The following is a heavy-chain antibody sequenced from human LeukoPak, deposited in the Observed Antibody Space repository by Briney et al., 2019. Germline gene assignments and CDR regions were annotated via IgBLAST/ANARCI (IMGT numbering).Heavy chain of an antibody. V-gene: IGHV3-23*01. D-gene: IGHD3-22*01. Sequence: GGSLRLSCAASGFTFSSYAMTWVRQAPGKGLEWVSAISGSGGSTYYADSVNCLFTISRDNSKNTLYLQMNSLTAEDTAVYYCYIPYYDTSAYKGYWGQGTLVTVSS. J-gene: IGHJ4*02. CDR1: GFTFSSYA. CDR2: ISGSGGST. CDR3: YIPYYDTSAYKGY.